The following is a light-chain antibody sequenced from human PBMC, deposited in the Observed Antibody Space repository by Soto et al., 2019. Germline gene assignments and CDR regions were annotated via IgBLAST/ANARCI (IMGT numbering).Light chain of an antibody. CDR3: HHYDYYKFT. Sequence: EIVLTQSPGTLSLSPGERATLTCRATQYISSDYLAWYQQIPGQAPRLLIHVASIKAAGVPDRFSGSGSGADFTLTISRLEPEDFAVYYCHHYDYYKFTFGPGTKVDIK. J-gene: IGKJ3*01. V-gene: IGKV3-20*01. CDR2: VAS. CDR1: QYISSDY.